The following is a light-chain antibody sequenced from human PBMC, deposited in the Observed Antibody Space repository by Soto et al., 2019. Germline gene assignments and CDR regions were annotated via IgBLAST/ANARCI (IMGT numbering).Light chain of an antibody. CDR2: DVS. V-gene: IGLV2-8*01. Sequence: QSTLTQPASVSGSPGQSITISCTGTSSDIGPYKYVSWYQQRPAKAPKLMIYDVSIRPSGVPDRFSGSRSGTTASLTVSGLQAEDEADYYCGSYAGGNTFVFGTGTKLTVL. CDR1: SSDIGPYKY. CDR3: GSYAGGNTFV. J-gene: IGLJ1*01.